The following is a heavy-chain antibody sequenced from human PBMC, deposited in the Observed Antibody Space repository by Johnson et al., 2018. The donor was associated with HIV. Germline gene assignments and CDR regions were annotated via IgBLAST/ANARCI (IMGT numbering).Heavy chain of an antibody. V-gene: IGHV3-7*05. CDR2: IRQDGSEK. CDR3: ASSQGSGEGAFDI. J-gene: IGHJ3*02. CDR1: GFTFSPFW. Sequence: VQLVEFGGGVVRPGGSLRLSCSASGFTFSPFWMTWVRQAPGKGLEWVASIRQDGSEKYSVDSVKVRFTISRDNAKNSLYLQMNSLRAEDTAVYYCASSQGSGEGAFDIWGQGTVVTVSS. D-gene: IGHD2-21*01.